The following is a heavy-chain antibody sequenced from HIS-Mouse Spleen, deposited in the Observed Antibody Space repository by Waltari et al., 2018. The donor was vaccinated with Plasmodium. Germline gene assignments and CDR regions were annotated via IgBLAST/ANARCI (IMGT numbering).Heavy chain of an antibody. D-gene: IGHD1-26*01. J-gene: IGHJ4*02. CDR1: GGSISSSSYY. CDR3: ARRGGSYYYFDY. CDR2: IYYSGST. Sequence: QLQLQESGPGLVKPSETLSLTCPVPGGSISSSSYYGGWIRQPPGKGLEWIGSIYYSGSTYYNPSLKSRVTISVDTSKNQFSLKLSSVTAADTAVYYCARRGGSYYYFDYWGQGTLVTVSS. V-gene: IGHV4-39*01.